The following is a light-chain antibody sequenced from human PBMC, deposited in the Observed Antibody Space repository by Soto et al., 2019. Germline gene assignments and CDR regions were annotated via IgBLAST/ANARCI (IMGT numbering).Light chain of an antibody. CDR1: QSVSSY. Sequence: EIVLTQSPATLSLSPGERATLSCRASQSVSSYLAWYQQKPGQAPRLLIYDASNRATGIPDRFSGSGSGTDFTLTISRLEPEDFAVYYCQQYGSSPQAWTFGQGTKVDIK. CDR2: DAS. V-gene: IGKV3-20*01. CDR3: QQYGSSPQAWT. J-gene: IGKJ1*01.